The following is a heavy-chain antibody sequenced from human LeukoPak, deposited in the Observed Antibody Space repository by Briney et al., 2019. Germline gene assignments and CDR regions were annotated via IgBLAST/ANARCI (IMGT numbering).Heavy chain of an antibody. D-gene: IGHD3-16*02. J-gene: IGHJ3*02. CDR2: ISGSSSYI. CDR1: GFTFSSHS. CDR3: ARVPAGVIGMKDAFDI. V-gene: IGHV3-21*01. Sequence: GGSLTLSCAASGFTFSSHSMNWVRQAPAKGLEWVSSISGSSSYIYYADSVKGRFTISRHNAKNSLYLQMNSLGAEDTAVYYCARVPAGVIGMKDAFDIWGQGTMVTVSS.